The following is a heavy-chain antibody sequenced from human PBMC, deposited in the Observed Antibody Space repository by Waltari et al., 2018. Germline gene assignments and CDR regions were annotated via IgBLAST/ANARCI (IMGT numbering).Heavy chain of an antibody. CDR2: IIPILGIA. CDR3: AREDIVVVPAAIEGYGMDV. J-gene: IGHJ6*02. D-gene: IGHD2-2*01. CDR1: GGTFSSYT. Sequence: QVQLVQSGAEVKKPGSSVKVSCKASGGTFSSYTPSWVPRAPGQGLEWMGRIIPILGIANYAQKFQGRVTITADKSTSTAYMELSSLRSEDTAVYYCAREDIVVVPAAIEGYGMDVWAQGTTVTVSS. V-gene: IGHV1-69*08.